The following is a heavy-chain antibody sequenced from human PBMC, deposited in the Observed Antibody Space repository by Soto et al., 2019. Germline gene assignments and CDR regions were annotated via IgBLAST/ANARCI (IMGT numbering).Heavy chain of an antibody. CDR1: GGTFSSYA. CDR2: IIPIFGTA. CDR3: ARATTQRDGYNYVRGSYFDY. J-gene: IGHJ4*02. Sequence: GASVQVSCKASGGTFSSYAISWVRQAPGQGIEWMGGIIPIFGTANYAQKFQGRVTITADESTSTAYMELSSLRSEDTAVYYCARATTQRDGYNYVRGSYFDYWGQGTLVTVSS. D-gene: IGHD5-12*01. V-gene: IGHV1-69*13.